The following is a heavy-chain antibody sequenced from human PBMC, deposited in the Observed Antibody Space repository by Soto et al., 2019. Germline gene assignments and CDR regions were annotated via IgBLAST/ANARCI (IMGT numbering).Heavy chain of an antibody. CDR1: GFTFSNYW. Sequence: PGGSLRLSCVASGFTFSNYWMHWVRQAPGKGLVWVSRITSDGSSTIYADSVKGRFTIPRDNAKNTLYLQMNSLRAEDTAVYFCARVTDPLWGQGTLVTVSS. CDR3: ARVTDPL. J-gene: IGHJ4*02. CDR2: ITSDGSST. V-gene: IGHV3-74*01.